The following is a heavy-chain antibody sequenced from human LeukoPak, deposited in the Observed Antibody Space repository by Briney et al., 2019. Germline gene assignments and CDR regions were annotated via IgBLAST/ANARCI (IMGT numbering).Heavy chain of an antibody. CDR3: ARTCGYTYGWYYFDY. D-gene: IGHD5-18*01. CDR2: IYYSGST. J-gene: IGHJ4*02. V-gene: IGHV4-31*03. CDR1: GGSISSGGYY. Sequence: PSQTLSLTCSVSGGSISSGGYYWSWIRQPPGKGLELIGYIYYSGSTYYNPSLKSRVAISVDTSTNQFSLKLSSVTAADTAVYYCARTCGYTYGWYYFDYWGQGTLVTVS.